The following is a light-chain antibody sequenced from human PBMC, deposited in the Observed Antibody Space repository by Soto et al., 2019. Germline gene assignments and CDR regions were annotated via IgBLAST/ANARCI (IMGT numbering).Light chain of an antibody. CDR3: QQRKSWPPIT. CDR1: QSVDSS. V-gene: IGKV3-11*01. J-gene: IGKJ4*01. CDR2: DAS. Sequence: PGESATLSCRASQSVDSSLAWYQQKPGQAPRLVIYDASNRATGIPARFSGSGSGTDFTLTISSLEPEDFAVYYCQQRKSWPPITFGGGTTVEIK.